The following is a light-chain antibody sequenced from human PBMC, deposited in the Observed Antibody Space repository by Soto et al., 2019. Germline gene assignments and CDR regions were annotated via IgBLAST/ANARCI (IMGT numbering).Light chain of an antibody. V-gene: IGLV1-44*01. J-gene: IGLJ7*01. CDR1: SSNIGSNT. CDR2: SNN. Sequence: QAVVTQPPSASGTPGQRVTISCSGSSSNIGSNTVNWYQQLPGTAPKLLIYSNNQRPSGVPDRFSGSKSGTSASLIITGLQVEDEADYYCQSYDSSLGGWVFGGGTQLTVL. CDR3: QSYDSSLGGWV.